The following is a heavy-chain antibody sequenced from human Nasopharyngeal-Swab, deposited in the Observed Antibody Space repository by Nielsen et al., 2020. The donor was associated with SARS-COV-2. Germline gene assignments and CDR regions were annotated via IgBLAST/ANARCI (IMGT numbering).Heavy chain of an antibody. CDR1: GFTFDDYA. J-gene: IGHJ4*02. Sequence: SLKISCAASGFTFDDYAMHWVRQAPGKGLEWVSGISWNSGSIGYADSVKGRFTISRDNAKNSLYLQMNSLRAEDTALYYCATITPSPFDYWGQRTLVTVSS. V-gene: IGHV3-9*01. CDR2: ISWNSGSI. CDR3: ATITPSPFDY. D-gene: IGHD3-10*01.